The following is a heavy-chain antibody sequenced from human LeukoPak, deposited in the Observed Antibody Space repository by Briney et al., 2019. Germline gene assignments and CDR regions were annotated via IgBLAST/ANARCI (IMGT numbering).Heavy chain of an antibody. CDR2: INHSGYT. CDR3: TRMTTGHDY. Sequence: PSETLSLTCAVSGVSFNDYYWSWVRQTPGKGLEWIGEINHSGYTNDSPSLKGRVTISIDTSRKQFSLNLRSVTVADTGIYYCTRMTTGHDYWGQGTLVTVSS. D-gene: IGHD4-17*01. V-gene: IGHV4-34*01. CDR1: GVSFNDYY. J-gene: IGHJ4*02.